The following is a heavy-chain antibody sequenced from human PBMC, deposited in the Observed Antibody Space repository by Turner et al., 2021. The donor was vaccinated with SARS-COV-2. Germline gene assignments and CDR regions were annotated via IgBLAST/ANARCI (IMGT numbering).Heavy chain of an antibody. Sequence: HVHLVQSGAEVTKPQSPVKVSCKPYVYTFTSYGISWVRQAPGQGLEWMGWISAYNGNTNYAQKLQGRVTMTTDTSTSTAYMELRSLRSDDTAVYYWAREGSDYYDSSGLLDYWGQGTLVTVSS. CDR1: VYTFTSYG. J-gene: IGHJ4*02. CDR2: ISAYNGNT. V-gene: IGHV1-18*01. D-gene: IGHD3-22*01. CDR3: AREGSDYYDSSGLLDY.